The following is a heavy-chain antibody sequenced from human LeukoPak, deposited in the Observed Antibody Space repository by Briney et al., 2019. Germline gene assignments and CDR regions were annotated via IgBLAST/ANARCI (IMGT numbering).Heavy chain of an antibody. J-gene: IGHJ5*02. CDR3: AREVAVADTNWFDP. CDR1: GGSISSSSYY. D-gene: IGHD6-13*01. CDR2: IYHSGST. V-gene: IGHV4-39*07. Sequence: KPSETLSLTCTVSGGSISSSSYYWGWIRQPPGKGLEWIGSIYHSGSTNYNPSLKSRVTISVDKSKNQFSLKLSSVTAADTAVYYCAREVAVADTNWFDPWGQGTLVTVSS.